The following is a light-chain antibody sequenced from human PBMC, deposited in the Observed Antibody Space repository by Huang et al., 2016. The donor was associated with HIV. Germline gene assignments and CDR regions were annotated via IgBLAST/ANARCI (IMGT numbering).Light chain of an antibody. CDR3: QQYNHYST. Sequence: DIQMTQSPSTLSASVGDRVTITCRASQGISRWLAWYQQKPGQAPKVLIYKASTLHSGVPSRFSGSGSGTEFTLTISSLQPDDFATYYCQQYNHYSTFGQGTKLEIK. CDR2: KAS. J-gene: IGKJ2*01. CDR1: QGISRW. V-gene: IGKV1-5*03.